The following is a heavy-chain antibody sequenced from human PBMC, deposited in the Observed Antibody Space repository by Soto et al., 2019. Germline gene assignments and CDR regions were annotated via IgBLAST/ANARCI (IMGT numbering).Heavy chain of an antibody. CDR3: SKHPSPVRGLDY. V-gene: IGHV3-23*01. J-gene: IGHJ4*02. CDR2: ISATGDST. CDR1: GFSFSSFA. Sequence: PVGSLRLSCAASGFSFSSFAMSWVRQAPGKGLEWVSAISATGDSTFYADSVKGRFTTSRDNSKNTVFLQMNSLRAEDTAVYYCSKHPSPVRGLDYWGQGTLVTVSS.